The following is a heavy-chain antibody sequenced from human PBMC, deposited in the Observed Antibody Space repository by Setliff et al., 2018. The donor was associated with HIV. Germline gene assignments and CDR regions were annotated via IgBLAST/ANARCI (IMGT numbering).Heavy chain of an antibody. CDR1: GGSVSSHY. D-gene: IGHD2-15*01. J-gene: IGHJ5*02. CDR3: AREGLVGETLASVGWFDP. CDR2: VYSSGST. Sequence: ASETLSLTCAVSGGSVSSHYWNWIRQPPGKGLEWIGCVYSSGSTKYNPSLMSRVTISLDTSKNQFSLKVRSVTAADTAIYYCAREGLVGETLASVGWFDPWGRGTLVTVSS. V-gene: IGHV4-59*02.